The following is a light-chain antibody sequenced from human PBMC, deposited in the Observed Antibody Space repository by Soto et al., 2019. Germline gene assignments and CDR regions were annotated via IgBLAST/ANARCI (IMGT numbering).Light chain of an antibody. CDR1: SSDVGAYNY. CDR3: CSYAGTYTLYV. V-gene: IGLV2-11*01. J-gene: IGLJ1*01. Sequence: QSVLTQPRSVSGSPGQSVTISCTGTSSDVGAYNYVSWYQQHPGKAPKLMIYDVTKRPSGVPDRFSGSKSGNTASLTISGLQGEYEADYYCCSYAGTYTLYVFGTGTKVTVL. CDR2: DVT.